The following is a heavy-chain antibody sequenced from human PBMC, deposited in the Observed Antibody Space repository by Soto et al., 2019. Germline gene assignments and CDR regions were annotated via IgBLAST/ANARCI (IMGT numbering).Heavy chain of an antibody. D-gene: IGHD2-2*01. CDR2: IWYDGSSK. CDR1: GFTFSSSG. Sequence: QVQLVESGGGVVQPGRSLRLSCAASGFTFSSSGMHWVRQAPGKGLEWVAVIWYDGSSKYNADSVKGRFTISRDNSKNTLYLQMNSLRAEDTAVYYCARDGEAGYCSSTSCRVDYWGQGTLVTVSS. J-gene: IGHJ4*02. CDR3: ARDGEAGYCSSTSCRVDY. V-gene: IGHV3-33*01.